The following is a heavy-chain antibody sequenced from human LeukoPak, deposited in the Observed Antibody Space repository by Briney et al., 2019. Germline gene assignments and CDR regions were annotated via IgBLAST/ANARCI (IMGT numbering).Heavy chain of an antibody. CDR2: ISPSGGST. D-gene: IGHD5-24*01. CDR3: ARDGYTPKTGSDYYFDY. Sequence: ASVKVSCKASGYTFTSYYMHWVRQARGQGLEWMGIISPSGGSTSYAQKFQGRVTMTRDTSTSTVYMELSSLRSEDTAVYYCARDGYTPKTGSDYYFDYWGQGTQVTVSS. CDR1: GYTFTSYY. J-gene: IGHJ4*01. V-gene: IGHV1-46*01.